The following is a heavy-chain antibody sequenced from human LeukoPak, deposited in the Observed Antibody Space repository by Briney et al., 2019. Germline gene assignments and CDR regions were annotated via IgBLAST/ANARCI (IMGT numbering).Heavy chain of an antibody. CDR2: MNPNSGNT. Sequence: ASVKVSCKASGYTFTSYDINWVRQATGQGLEWMGWMNPNSGNTGYAQKFQGRVTMTRNTSISTAYMELSSLRSEDTAVYYCARGRGMVRGPKRYYYYMDVWGKGTTVTISS. J-gene: IGHJ6*03. CDR3: ARGRGMVRGPKRYYYYMDV. V-gene: IGHV1-8*01. D-gene: IGHD3-10*01. CDR1: GYTFTSYD.